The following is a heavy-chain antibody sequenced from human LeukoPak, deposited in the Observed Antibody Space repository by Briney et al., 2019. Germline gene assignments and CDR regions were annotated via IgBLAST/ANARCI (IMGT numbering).Heavy chain of an antibody. D-gene: IGHD3-22*01. CDR2: IYYSGST. CDR3: AREEGYDSSGYYYTRGRFDP. CDR1: GGSFSTYY. Sequence: SETLSLTCTVSGGSFSTYYWSWIRQPPGKGLEWIGYIYYSGSTNYNPSLKSRVTISVDTSKNQFSLKLSSVTAADTAVYYCAREEGYDSSGYYYTRGRFDPWGQGTLVTVSS. V-gene: IGHV4-59*12. J-gene: IGHJ5*02.